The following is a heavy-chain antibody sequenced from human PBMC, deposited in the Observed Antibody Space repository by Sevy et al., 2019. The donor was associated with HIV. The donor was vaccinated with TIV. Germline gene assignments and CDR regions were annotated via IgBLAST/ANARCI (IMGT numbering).Heavy chain of an antibody. CDR2: IYYSGST. CDR1: GGSISSYY. CDR3: ARGGFPGDAFDI. J-gene: IGHJ3*02. Sequence: SETLSLTCTVSGGSISSYYWSWIRQPPGKGLEWIGYIYYSGSTNYNPSLKSRVTISVDTSKNQFSLNLSSVTAADTAVYYCARGGFPGDAFDIWGQGTMVTVSS. D-gene: IGHD3-10*01. V-gene: IGHV4-59*01.